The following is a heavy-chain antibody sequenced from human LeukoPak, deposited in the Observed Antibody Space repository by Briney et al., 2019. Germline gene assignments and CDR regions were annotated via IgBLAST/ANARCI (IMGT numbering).Heavy chain of an antibody. CDR1: EYTFTSYY. J-gene: IGHJ4*02. CDR2: INPSGGST. CDR3: ARDPVPYSGSYYFDY. V-gene: IGHV1-46*01. Sequence: GASVKVSCKASEYTFTSYYMHWVRQAPGQGLEWMGIINPSGGSTGYAQKFQGRVTMTRDTSTSTVYMELSSLRSEDTAVYYCARDPVPYSGSYYFDYWGQGTLVTVSS. D-gene: IGHD1-26*01.